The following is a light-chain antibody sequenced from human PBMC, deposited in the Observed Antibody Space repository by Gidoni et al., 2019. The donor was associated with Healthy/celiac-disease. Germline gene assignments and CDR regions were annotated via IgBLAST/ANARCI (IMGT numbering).Light chain of an antibody. CDR2: RNN. V-gene: IGLV1-47*01. CDR3: AAWDDSLSGPV. Sequence: QSVLTQPPSASGTPGQRVTISCSGSSSNIGSNYVYWYQQLPGTAPKLLIYRNNQRPSGVPDRFSGAKPGTSASLAIRGLRSEDEADYYWAAWDDSLSGPVFGGGTKLTVL. J-gene: IGLJ3*02. CDR1: SSNIGSNY.